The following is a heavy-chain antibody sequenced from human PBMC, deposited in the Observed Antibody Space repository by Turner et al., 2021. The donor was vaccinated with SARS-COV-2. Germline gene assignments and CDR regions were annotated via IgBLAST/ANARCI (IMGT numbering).Heavy chain of an antibody. D-gene: IGHD3-3*01. CDR2: FDPADVET. J-gene: IGHJ6*02. CDR3: ATTNAIFGVVTNYSYYYGMDV. CDR1: GYTLTELS. Sequence: QVKLVQSGAEVKKPGASVKVSCKVSGYTLTELSMHWVRQAPGKGLEWMGGFDPADVETIYAQKFQGRVTMTEDTSTDTAYMELSSLRSEDTAVYYCATTNAIFGVVTNYSYYYGMDVWGQGTTVTVS. V-gene: IGHV1-24*01.